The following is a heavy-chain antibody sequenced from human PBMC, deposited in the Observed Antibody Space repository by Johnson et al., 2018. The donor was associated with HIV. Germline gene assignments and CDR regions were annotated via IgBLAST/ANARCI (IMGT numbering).Heavy chain of an antibody. CDR3: ARDTYYDDTSGYLTRPRAFDV. CDR1: GFTFDDYA. CDR2: ISWNSGGI. V-gene: IGHV3-9*01. D-gene: IGHD3-22*01. Sequence: VQLVESGGGVERPGGSLRLSCAASGFTFDDYAMHWVRQAPGKGLEWVSGISWNSGGIGYADSVKGRFTISRDNAKNSLYLQMNTLRPEDTAFYYCARDTYYDDTSGYLTRPRAFDVWGQGTMVTVSS. J-gene: IGHJ3*01.